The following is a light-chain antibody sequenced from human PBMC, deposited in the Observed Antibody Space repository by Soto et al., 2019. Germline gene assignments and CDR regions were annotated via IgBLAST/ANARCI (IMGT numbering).Light chain of an antibody. J-gene: IGKJ3*01. CDR1: QSISSY. Sequence: DIQMTQSPSSLSASVGDRVTITCRASQSISSYLNWYQQKPGKAPKLLIYAASSLQSGVPSRFSGSGSGTDFTLTISSLQPEDFATYYCQQSYSTGFTFGPGTKVD. CDR2: AAS. CDR3: QQSYSTGFT. V-gene: IGKV1-39*01.